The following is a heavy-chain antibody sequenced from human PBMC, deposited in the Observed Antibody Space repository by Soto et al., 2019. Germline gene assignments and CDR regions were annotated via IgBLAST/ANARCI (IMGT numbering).Heavy chain of an antibody. CDR2: MYSGGNP. J-gene: IGHJ5*02. CDR1: GFSVTGNY. V-gene: IGHV3-53*01. CDR3: ARCLYNSTCYSFNWLDP. Sequence: AGGSLRLSCAASGFSVTGNYVAWVRQPPGRGLEWVSLMYSGGNPYYADSVRGRFTIAIESSKNILYLQMNSLRAEDTAMYYCARCLYNSTCYSFNWLDPRGQGTLDPVSS. D-gene: IGHD2-21*02.